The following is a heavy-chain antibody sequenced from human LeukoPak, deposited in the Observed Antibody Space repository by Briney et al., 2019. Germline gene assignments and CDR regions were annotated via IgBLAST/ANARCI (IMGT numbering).Heavy chain of an antibody. CDR1: GYTFTSYG. Sequence: ASVKVSCKASGYTFTSYGISWVRQAPGQGLEWLGWISTYNNNTHYAQKFQVRVTMTTDTSTSTAYMELRSMRSDDTAVYHCARVSGSYRGAIDYWGQGTLVTVSS. D-gene: IGHD1-26*01. J-gene: IGHJ4*02. V-gene: IGHV1-18*01. CDR3: ARVSGSYRGAIDY. CDR2: ISTYNNNT.